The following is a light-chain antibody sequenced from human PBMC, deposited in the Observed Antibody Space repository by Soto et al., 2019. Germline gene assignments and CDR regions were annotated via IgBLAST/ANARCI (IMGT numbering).Light chain of an antibody. J-gene: IGKJ2*01. V-gene: IGKV1-5*03. CDR1: QSISSW. CDR2: KAS. Sequence: DIQMTQSPSTLSASVGDRVTITCRASQSISSWLAWYQQKPGKAPKVLIPKASTLQSGVPSRFSGSRSATEFTLTVSSLQPDDFSTYYCQQYHSYPYTFGQGTKLEIE. CDR3: QQYHSYPYT.